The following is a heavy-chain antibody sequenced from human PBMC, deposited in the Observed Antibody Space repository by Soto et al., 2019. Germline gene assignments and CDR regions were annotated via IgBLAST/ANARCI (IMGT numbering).Heavy chain of an antibody. D-gene: IGHD3-9*01. CDR1: GITYTTYA. CDR2: INTGNGNT. J-gene: IGHJ6*02. Sequence: ASVKVSCKASGITYTTYAIHWVRQAPGQGLEWMGWINTGNGNTRYSQRIQGRVTMTEDTSTDTAYKELSSMRSEDTAVYYCATCHYDILTGSYYYYGMDVWGQGTTVTVSS. CDR3: ATCHYDILTGSYYYYGMDV. V-gene: IGHV1-3*04.